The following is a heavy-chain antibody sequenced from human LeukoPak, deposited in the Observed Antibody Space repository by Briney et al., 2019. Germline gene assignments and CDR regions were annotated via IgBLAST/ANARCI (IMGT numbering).Heavy chain of an antibody. J-gene: IGHJ4*02. D-gene: IGHD3-10*01. CDR2: INHSGST. Sequence: SETLSPTCAVYGGSFSGYYWSWIRQPPGKGLEWIGEINHSGSTNYNPSLKSRVTISVDTSKNQFSLKLSSVTAADTAVYYCARARRSVTMVRGSFDYWGQGTLVTVSS. V-gene: IGHV4-34*01. CDR1: GGSFSGYY. CDR3: ARARRSVTMVRGSFDY.